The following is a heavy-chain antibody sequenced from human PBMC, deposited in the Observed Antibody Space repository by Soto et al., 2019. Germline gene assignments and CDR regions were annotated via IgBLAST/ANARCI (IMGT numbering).Heavy chain of an antibody. Sequence: QVQLVQSGAEVKKPGASVKVSCKASGYTFIGHYLHWVRQAPGQGLEWLGWTNPSSGATNFAQKFQGRVTTTRDTSIITAYLELSRLRSDDTAVYYCAREAGTTGNYYFGMDVWGQGTTVTVSS. J-gene: IGHJ6*02. CDR2: TNPSSGAT. D-gene: IGHD1-7*01. CDR3: AREAGTTGNYYFGMDV. CDR1: GYTFIGHY. V-gene: IGHV1-2*02.